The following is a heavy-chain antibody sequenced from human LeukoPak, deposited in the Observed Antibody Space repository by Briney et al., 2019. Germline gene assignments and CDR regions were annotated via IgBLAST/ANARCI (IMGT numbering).Heavy chain of an antibody. CDR2: INPSGGST. Sequence: GASVKVSCKASGYTFTSYYMHWVRQAPGQGLEWMGIINPSGGSTSYAQKFQGRVTMTRDTSTSTVYMELSSLRSDDTAVYYCARVLGSWYIWFDPWGQGTLVTVSS. CDR1: GYTFTSYY. J-gene: IGHJ5*02. V-gene: IGHV1-46*01. D-gene: IGHD6-13*01. CDR3: ARVLGSWYIWFDP.